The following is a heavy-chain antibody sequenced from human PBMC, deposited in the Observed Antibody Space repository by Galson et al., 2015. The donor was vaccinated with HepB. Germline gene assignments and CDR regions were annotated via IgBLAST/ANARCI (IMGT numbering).Heavy chain of an antibody. J-gene: IGHJ4*02. V-gene: IGHV3-15*07. CDR3: TTPRTMIVVVSDPNAMDY. Sequence: SLRLSCAASGFTFSNAWMNWVRQAPGKGLEWVGRIKSKTDGGTTDYAAPVKGRFTISRDDSKNTLYLQMNSLKTEDTAVYYCTTPRTMIVVVSDPNAMDYWGQGTLVTVSS. CDR1: GFTFSNAW. D-gene: IGHD3-22*01. CDR2: IKSKTDGGTT.